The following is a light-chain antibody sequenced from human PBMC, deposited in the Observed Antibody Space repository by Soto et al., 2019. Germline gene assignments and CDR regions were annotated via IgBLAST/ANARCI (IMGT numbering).Light chain of an antibody. Sequence: EIVLTQSPGTPSLSPGERATLSCRASQSVGSSYLAWYLQKPGQAPRLLIHDASTRATGIPARFSGSGSGTEFILTISSVESEDFAIYYCQQHNDWPTFGQGTRLAI. J-gene: IGKJ5*01. CDR3: QQHNDWPT. CDR2: DAS. CDR1: QSVGSSY. V-gene: IGKV3D-20*02.